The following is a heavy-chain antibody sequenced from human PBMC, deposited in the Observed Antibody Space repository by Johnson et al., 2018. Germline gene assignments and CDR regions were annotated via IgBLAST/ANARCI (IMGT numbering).Heavy chain of an antibody. D-gene: IGHD4-23*01. CDR2: ISGSGAST. CDR1: GFTFSNSA. Sequence: VQLLEAGGGLVQPGGSLRLSCAASGFTFSNSAMSWVRQAPGKGLEWVSAISGSGASTYYADSVKGRLPISRDNATNSLYVQMNSTSAEDTALYYCSGDRWGHYYGGKVGAFDIWGQGTMVTVSS. CDR3: SGDRWGHYYGGKVGAFDI. J-gene: IGHJ3*02. V-gene: IGHV3-23*01.